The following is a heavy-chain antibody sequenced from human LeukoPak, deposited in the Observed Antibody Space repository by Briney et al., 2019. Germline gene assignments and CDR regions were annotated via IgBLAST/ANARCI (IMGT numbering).Heavy chain of an antibody. CDR2: IRYDGSNK. J-gene: IGHJ4*02. CDR3: AKDSSMSSSWFDY. V-gene: IGHV3-30*02. Sequence: GGSLRLSCAASGFTFSSYGMHWVRQAPGKGLEWVAFIRYDGSNKYYADSVKGRFTISRDNSKNTPYLQVDSLRAEDTAVYYCAKDSSMSSSWFDYWGQGTLVTVSS. D-gene: IGHD6-13*01. CDR1: GFTFSSYG.